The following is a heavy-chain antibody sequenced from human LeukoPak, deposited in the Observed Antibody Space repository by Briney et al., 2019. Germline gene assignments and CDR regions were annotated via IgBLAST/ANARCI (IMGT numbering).Heavy chain of an antibody. V-gene: IGHV1-8*03. CDR3: ARGTHSSSWSYYYYYYMDV. CDR1: GYTFTSYD. J-gene: IGHJ6*03. D-gene: IGHD6-13*01. CDR2: MNPNSDNT. Sequence: ASVKVSCKASGYTFTSYDINWVRQATGQGLEWMGWMNPNSDNTGYAQKFQGRVTITRNTSISTAYMELSSLRSEDTAVYYCARGTHSSSWSYYYYYYMDVWGKGTTVTVSS.